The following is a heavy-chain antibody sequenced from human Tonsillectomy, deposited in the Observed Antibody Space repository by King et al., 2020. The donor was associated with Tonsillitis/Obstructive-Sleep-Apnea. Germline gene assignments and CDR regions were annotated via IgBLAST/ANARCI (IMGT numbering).Heavy chain of an antibody. CDR2: ISSSGSTI. CDR3: ARDGANYKY. CDR1: GFTFSSYS. D-gene: IGHD4/OR15-4a*01. Sequence: EVQLVESEGGFIQRGGSLRLSCAASGFTFSSYSMNWVRQAPGKGLEWISYISSSGSTIYYADSVKGRFTISRDNANNSVYLQMNSLRDEDTAVYYCARDGANYKYWGQGTLVTVSS. J-gene: IGHJ4*02. V-gene: IGHV3-48*02.